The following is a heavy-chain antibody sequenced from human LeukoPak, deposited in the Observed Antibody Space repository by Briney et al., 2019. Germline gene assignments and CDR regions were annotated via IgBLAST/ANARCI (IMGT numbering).Heavy chain of an antibody. J-gene: IGHJ4*02. D-gene: IGHD6-19*01. V-gene: IGHV3-23*01. Sequence: QPGGSLRLSCAASGFTFSSYAMSWVRQAPGKGLEWVSAISGSGGSTYYADSVKGRFTISRDNSKNTLYLQMNSLRAVDTAVYYCAKLEFGTIAVAGTSDYWGQGTLVTVSS. CDR3: AKLEFGTIAVAGTSDY. CDR1: GFTFSSYA. CDR2: ISGSGGST.